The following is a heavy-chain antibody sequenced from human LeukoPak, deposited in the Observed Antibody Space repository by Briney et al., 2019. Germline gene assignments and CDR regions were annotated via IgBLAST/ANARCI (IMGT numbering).Heavy chain of an antibody. J-gene: IGHJ6*02. D-gene: IGHD6-19*01. Sequence: ASVKVSCKASGYTFTSYGISWVRQAPGQGLEWMGWISAYNGNTNYAQKLQGRVTMTTDTSTSTAYMELRSLRSDDTAVYYCASSLGSGWYSNYYGMDVWGQGTTVTVSS. CDR2: ISAYNGNT. CDR3: ASSLGSGWYSNYYGMDV. CDR1: GYTFTSYG. V-gene: IGHV1-18*01.